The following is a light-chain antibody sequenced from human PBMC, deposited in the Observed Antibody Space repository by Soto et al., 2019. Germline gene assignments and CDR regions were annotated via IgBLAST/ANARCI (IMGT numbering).Light chain of an antibody. V-gene: IGKV1-5*03. CDR2: KAS. J-gene: IGKJ2*01. Sequence: DIQLTQSPSTLSASVGDRVIITCRASQTIGTWLAWYQERPGKATKLLIYKASTLERGVPSRFSGSGSGTEFTLSISTLQPEHFVTNYCHLYNTYAPALGQWTKMHI. CDR3: HLYNTYAPA. CDR1: QTIGTW.